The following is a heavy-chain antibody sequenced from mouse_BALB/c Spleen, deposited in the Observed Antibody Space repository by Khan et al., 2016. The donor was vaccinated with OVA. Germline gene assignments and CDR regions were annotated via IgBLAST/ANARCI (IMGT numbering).Heavy chain of an antibody. D-gene: IGHD1-2*01. CDR1: GYSITSGYG. CDR3: ARTARIKY. CDR2: ISYSGST. Sequence: EVKLLESGPGLVKLSQSLSLTCTVTGYSITSGYGWNWIRQFPGNKLEWMGYISYSGSTNYNPSLKSRISITRDTSKNQFFLQLNSVTTEDTATYYCARTARIKYWGQGTTLTVSS. J-gene: IGHJ2*01. V-gene: IGHV3-2*02.